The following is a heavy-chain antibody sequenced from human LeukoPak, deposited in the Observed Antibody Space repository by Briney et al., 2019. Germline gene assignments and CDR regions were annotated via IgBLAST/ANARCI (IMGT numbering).Heavy chain of an antibody. Sequence: SETLSLTCTVSGGSISSSSYYWGWIRQPPGKGLEWIGSIYYSGSTYYNPSLKSRVTISVDTSKNQFSLKLSSVTAADTAVYYCAAGGYSYATPGYWGQGTLVTVSS. CDR3: AAGGYSYATPGY. CDR1: GGSISSSSYY. J-gene: IGHJ4*02. CDR2: IYYSGST. D-gene: IGHD5-18*01. V-gene: IGHV4-39*07.